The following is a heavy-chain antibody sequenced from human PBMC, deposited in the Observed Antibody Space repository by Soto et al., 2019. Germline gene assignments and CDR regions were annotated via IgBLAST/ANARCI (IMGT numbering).Heavy chain of an antibody. J-gene: IGHJ4*02. D-gene: IGHD6-13*01. CDR2: ISGSGGST. CDR1: GFTFSSYA. CDR3: AKDKGIAAAGFYDY. V-gene: IGHV3-23*01. Sequence: GGSLRLSCAASGFTFSSYAMSWVRQAPGKGLEWVSAISGSGGSTYYADSVKGRFTISRDNSKNTLYLQMNSLRAEDAAVYYCAKDKGIAAAGFYDYWGQGTLVTVSS.